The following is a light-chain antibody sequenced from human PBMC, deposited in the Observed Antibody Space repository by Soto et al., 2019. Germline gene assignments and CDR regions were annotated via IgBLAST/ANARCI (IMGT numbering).Light chain of an antibody. V-gene: IGKV2-30*01. CDR1: QSLVYVNGDTY. Sequence: DVVMTQSPLSLPVTLGQPASISCRSSQSLVYVNGDTYLDWFQHRPGQSPRRLIYKVSNRDSGVPDRVSGSGSGPAFTLKISRVEAEDVGVDDGMQGKHWPYTFGQGTKLEIK. J-gene: IGKJ2*01. CDR3: MQGKHWPYT. CDR2: KVS.